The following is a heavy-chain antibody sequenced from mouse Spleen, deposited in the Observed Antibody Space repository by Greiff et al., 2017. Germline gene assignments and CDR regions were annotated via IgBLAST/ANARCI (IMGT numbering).Heavy chain of an antibody. J-gene: IGHJ2*01. V-gene: IGHV1-19*01. Sequence: EVQLQQSGPVLVKPGASVKMSCKASGYTFTDYYMNWVKQSHGKSLEWIGVINPYNGGTSYNQKFKGKATLTVDKSSSTAYMELNSLTSEDSAVYYCARSGYDYDGGRDYWGQGTTLTVSS. CDR3: ARSGYDYDGGRDY. CDR2: INPYNGGT. CDR1: GYTFTDYY. D-gene: IGHD2-4*01.